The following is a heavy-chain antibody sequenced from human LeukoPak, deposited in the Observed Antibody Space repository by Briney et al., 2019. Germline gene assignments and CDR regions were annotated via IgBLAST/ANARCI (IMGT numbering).Heavy chain of an antibody. V-gene: IGHV4-39*01. D-gene: IGHD2-21*02. CDR1: GGSIISSRDH. Sequence: SETLSLTCSVSGGSIISSRDHWDWIRQPPGKGLEWIASVHYSGTAYYIPSLRSRVTISVDTSKNQFSLKVTSVTAADTAAYYCARRLHYYDYWGQGTLVSVSS. CDR3: ARRLHYYDY. J-gene: IGHJ4*02. CDR2: VHYSGTA.